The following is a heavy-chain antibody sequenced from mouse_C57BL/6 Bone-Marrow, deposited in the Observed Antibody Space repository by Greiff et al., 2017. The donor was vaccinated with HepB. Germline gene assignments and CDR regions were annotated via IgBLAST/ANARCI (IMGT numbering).Heavy chain of an antibody. CDR2: INPGSGGT. Sequence: QVQLQQSGAELVRPGTSVKVSCKASGYAFTNYLIEWVKQRPGQGLEWIGVINPGSGGTNYNEKFKGKATLTADKSSSTAYMQLSSLTSEDSAVYFCARHEAGYYDYDVNAMDYWGQGTSVTVSS. V-gene: IGHV1-54*01. J-gene: IGHJ4*01. CDR3: ARHEAGYYDYDVNAMDY. CDR1: GYAFTNYL. D-gene: IGHD2-4*01.